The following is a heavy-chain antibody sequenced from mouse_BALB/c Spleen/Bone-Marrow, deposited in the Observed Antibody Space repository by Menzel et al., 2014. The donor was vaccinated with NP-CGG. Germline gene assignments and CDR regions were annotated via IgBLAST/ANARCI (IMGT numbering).Heavy chain of an antibody. CDR2: IYPSDSYT. V-gene: IGHV1-69*02. CDR1: GYTFTSYW. CDR3: ARSGTVVDPALIY. Sequence: QVHVKQSGAELVRPGASVKLSCKASGYTFTSYWINWVKQRPGQGLEWIGNIYPSDSYTNYNQKFKDKATLTADKSSSTAYMQLSSLTSEDSAVYYCARSGTVVDPALIYWGQGTLVTVSA. D-gene: IGHD1-1*01. J-gene: IGHJ3*01.